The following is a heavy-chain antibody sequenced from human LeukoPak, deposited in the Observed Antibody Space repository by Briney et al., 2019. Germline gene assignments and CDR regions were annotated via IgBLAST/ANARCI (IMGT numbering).Heavy chain of an antibody. D-gene: IGHD1-1*01. Sequence: NPGGSLRLSCAASGITFNSYTMNWVRQAPGKGLEWVSSISSSSSYIYYAASVKGRFTISRDNAKNSLYLQMNRLRAEDTAVYYCARERQQERLAFGKEGSAFDYWGQGTLVTVSS. CDR3: ARERQQERLAFGKEGSAFDY. J-gene: IGHJ4*02. CDR2: ISSSSSYI. CDR1: GITFNSYT. V-gene: IGHV3-21*01.